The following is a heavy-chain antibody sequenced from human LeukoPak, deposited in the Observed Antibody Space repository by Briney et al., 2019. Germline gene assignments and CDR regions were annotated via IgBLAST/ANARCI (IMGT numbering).Heavy chain of an antibody. CDR3: ARASLGSPPFYYYGMDV. V-gene: IGHV1-8*01. D-gene: IGHD3-10*01. CDR2: MNPNSGNT. J-gene: IGHJ6*02. Sequence: ASVKVSCKASGYSFTSHDINWVRQATGQGLEWMGWMNPNSGNTGYAQKFQGRVTMTRNTSISTAYMELSSLRSEDTAVYYCARASLGSPPFYYYGMDVWGQGTTVTVSS. CDR1: GYSFTSHD.